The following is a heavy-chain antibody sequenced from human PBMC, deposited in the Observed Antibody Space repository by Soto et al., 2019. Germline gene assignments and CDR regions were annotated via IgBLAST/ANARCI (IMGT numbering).Heavy chain of an antibody. J-gene: IGHJ3*01. CDR2: IDRNGDFV. D-gene: IGHD6-19*01. CDR3: VRERAGTRVFPYNTFDL. V-gene: IGHV3-11*01. CDR1: GFSFSVYY. Sequence: QVQLVESGGGLVKPGGSLRLYCAASGFSFSVYYMAWVRQAPGSGLEWISSIDRNGDFVYYADSVKGRFTISRDYAKSSLYLQMDSLRDEDTAVYYCVRERAGTRVFPYNTFDLWDQGTKVTVAS.